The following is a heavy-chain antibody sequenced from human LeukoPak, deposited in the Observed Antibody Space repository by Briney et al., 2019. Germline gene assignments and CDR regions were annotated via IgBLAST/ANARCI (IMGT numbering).Heavy chain of an antibody. CDR1: GFTVSTDH. V-gene: IGHV3-23*01. Sequence: GGSLRLSCAASGFTVSTDHMSWVRQAPGKGLEWVAISYSEEWVAISYSGGTSQYAESVKGRFTISRDKSKNTLFLQMNSLRAEDTAVYYCAKEGRGSCGYDLDYWGQGTLVTVSS. CDR3: AKEGRGSCGYDLDY. D-gene: IGHD5-12*01. CDR2: ISYSGGTS. J-gene: IGHJ4*02.